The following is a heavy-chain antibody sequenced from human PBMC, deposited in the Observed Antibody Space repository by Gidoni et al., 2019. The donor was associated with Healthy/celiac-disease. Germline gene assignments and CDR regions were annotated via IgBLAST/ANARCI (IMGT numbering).Heavy chain of an antibody. J-gene: IGHJ3*02. CDR1: GYSFTSYW. V-gene: IGHV5-10-1*01. D-gene: IGHD3-10*01. CDR2: IDPSDSYT. Sequence: EVQLVQSGAAVQKPGESLRISCKGSGYSFTSYWISWVRQMPGKGLEWMGRIDPSDSYTNYSPSFQGHVTIAADKSISTAYLQWSSLKASDTAMYYCAGSITMVRGVFDAFDIWGQGTMVTVSS. CDR3: AGSITMVRGVFDAFDI.